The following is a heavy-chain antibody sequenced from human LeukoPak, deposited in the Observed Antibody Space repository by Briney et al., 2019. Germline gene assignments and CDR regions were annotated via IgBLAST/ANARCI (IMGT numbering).Heavy chain of an antibody. V-gene: IGHV1-2*02. J-gene: IGHJ4*02. CDR1: GYTFTGYY. CDR2: INPNSGGT. D-gene: IGHD6-19*01. CDR3: ARVPISSGWSSGQSYYFDY. Sequence: ASVKVSCKASGYTFTGYYMHWVRQAPGQGLEWMGWINPNSGGTNYAQKFQGRVTMTRDTSISTAYMKLSRLRSDDTAVYYCARVPISSGWSSGQSYYFDYWGQGTLVTVSS.